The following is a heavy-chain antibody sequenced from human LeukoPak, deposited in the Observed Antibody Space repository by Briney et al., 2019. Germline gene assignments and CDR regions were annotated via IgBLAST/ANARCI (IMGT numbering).Heavy chain of an antibody. CDR3: ARMRYSSGWYLVFDY. CDR1: GGSISSYY. Sequence: SETLSLTCTVSGGSISSYYWSWIRKPPGKGQEWSRYIYYSGSTNYNPSLKSRVTISVDTSKNQFSLKLSSVTAADTAVYYCARMRYSSGWYLVFDYWGQGTLVTVSS. D-gene: IGHD6-19*01. J-gene: IGHJ4*02. V-gene: IGHV4-59*01. CDR2: IYYSGST.